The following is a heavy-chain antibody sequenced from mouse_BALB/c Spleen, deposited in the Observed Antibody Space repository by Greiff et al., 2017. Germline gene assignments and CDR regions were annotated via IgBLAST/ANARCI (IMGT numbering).Heavy chain of an antibody. CDR3: ASDYDYEEWFAY. D-gene: IGHD2-4*01. J-gene: IGHJ3*01. CDR2: IDPANGNT. CDR1: GFNIKDTY. V-gene: IGHV14-3*02. Sequence: VQLKQSGAELVKPGASVKLSCTASGFNIKDTYMHWVKQRPEQGLEWIGRIDPANGNTKYDPKFQGKATITADTSSNTAYLQLSSLTSEDTAVYYCASDYDYEEWFAYWGQGTLVTVSA.